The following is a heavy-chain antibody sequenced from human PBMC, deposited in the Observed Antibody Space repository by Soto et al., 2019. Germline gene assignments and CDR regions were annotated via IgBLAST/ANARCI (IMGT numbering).Heavy chain of an antibody. CDR1: GYPVTAYY. CDR2: INPAPGAA. D-gene: IGHD3-3*01. Sequence: QLHLVQSGAVVKKPGASVTVSCSASGYPVTAYYMHWVRQAPGRGLEWMGGINPAPGAAKYTQTFQGRVTMTRDTSTSTVFMDLSGLTSEDTAVFYCARGGGVGVAGSAAFDMWGQGTLVTVSS. J-gene: IGHJ3*02. CDR3: ARGGGVGVAGSAAFDM. V-gene: IGHV1-2*02.